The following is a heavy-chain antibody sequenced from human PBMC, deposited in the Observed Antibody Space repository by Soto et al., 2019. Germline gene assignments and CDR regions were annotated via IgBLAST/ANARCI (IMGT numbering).Heavy chain of an antibody. CDR2: IYWDDDK. J-gene: IGHJ5*02. V-gene: IGHV2-5*02. CDR3: AHSRGGGNSAWFDP. Sequence: QITLKESGPTLVKPTQTLTLTCTFSGFSLGTSGGGVGWIRQPPGKALEWLALIYWDDDKRYSPSLKNSLTITKDTSNDQVVLTMTNKDPVDTATYYCAHSRGGGNSAWFDPLGQGTLVTVSS. D-gene: IGHD2-21*02. CDR1: GFSLGTSGGG.